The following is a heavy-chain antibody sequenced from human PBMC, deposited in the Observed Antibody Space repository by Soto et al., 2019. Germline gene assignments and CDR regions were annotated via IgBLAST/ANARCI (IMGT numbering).Heavy chain of an antibody. CDR2: ISHSGST. Sequence: QVQLQESGPGLVKPSQTLSLTCTVSGGSISSAAYYWSWIRQPPGKDLEWIGYISHSGSTYYTPSLKSRVIISADTSKNQFSLNLNSVTAADTAVYYCAREYTYGSNFFDCWGQGALVTVSS. CDR3: AREYTYGSNFFDC. J-gene: IGHJ4*02. CDR1: GGSISSAAYY. D-gene: IGHD5-18*01. V-gene: IGHV4-31*03.